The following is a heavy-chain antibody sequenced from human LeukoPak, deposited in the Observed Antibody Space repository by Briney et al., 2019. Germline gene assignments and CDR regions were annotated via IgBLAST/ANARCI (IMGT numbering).Heavy chain of an antibody. Sequence: PGGSLRLSCAASGFTFSSYSMQWVRQAPGKGLEWVAVISYNGNNEFYAHSVKGRFTISRDNSKNALYLQMNSLRTEDTAVYYCSRKGDQLLSDYWGQGTLVTVSS. CDR3: SRKGDQLLSDY. J-gene: IGHJ4*02. D-gene: IGHD2-2*01. V-gene: IGHV3-30*04. CDR1: GFTFSSYS. CDR2: ISYNGNNE.